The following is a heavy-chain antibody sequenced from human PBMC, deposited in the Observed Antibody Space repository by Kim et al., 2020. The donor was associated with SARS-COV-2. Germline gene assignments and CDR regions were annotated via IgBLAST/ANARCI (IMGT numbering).Heavy chain of an antibody. CDR3: ARGKSVDTARTRGWFDP. V-gene: IGHV4-34*01. Sequence: LTIRVTISVDTSKNQFSLKRSSVTAADTAVYYCARGKSVDTARTRGWFDPWGQGTLVTVSS. D-gene: IGHD5-18*01. J-gene: IGHJ5*02.